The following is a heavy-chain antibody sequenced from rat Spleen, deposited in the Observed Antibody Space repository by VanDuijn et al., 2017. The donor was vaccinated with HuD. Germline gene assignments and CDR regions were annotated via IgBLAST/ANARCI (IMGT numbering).Heavy chain of an antibody. D-gene: IGHD1-11*01. V-gene: IGHV5-22*01. J-gene: IGHJ4*01. CDR3: ARHPLRRVDVMDA. CDR1: GFTFSDYY. Sequence: EVQLVESGGGLVQPGRSLKLSCAASGFTFSDYYMAWVRQAPKKGLEGVASISYEGSSTYYGDSVKGRFTISRDNAKSTLYLQMNSLRSEDTATYYCARHPLRRVDVMDAWGQGASVTVSS. CDR2: ISYEGSST.